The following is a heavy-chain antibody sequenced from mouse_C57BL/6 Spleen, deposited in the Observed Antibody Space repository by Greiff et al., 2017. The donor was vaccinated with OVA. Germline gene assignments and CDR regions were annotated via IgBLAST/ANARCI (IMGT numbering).Heavy chain of an antibody. V-gene: IGHV1-54*01. D-gene: IGHD2-2*01. CDR2: INPGSGGT. J-gene: IGHJ2*01. CDR1: GYAFTNYL. Sequence: QVHVKQSGAELVRPGTSVKVSCKASGYAFTNYLIEWVKQRPGQGLEWIGVINPGSGGTNYNEKFKGKATLTADKSSSTAYMQLSSLTSEDSAVYFCARSSTMVTTRGYYFDYWGQGTTLTVSS. CDR3: ARSSTMVTTRGYYFDY.